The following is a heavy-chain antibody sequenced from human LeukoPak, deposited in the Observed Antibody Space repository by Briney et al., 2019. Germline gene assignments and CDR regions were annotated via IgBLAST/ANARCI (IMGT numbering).Heavy chain of an antibody. CDR1: GGAVSTDY. D-gene: IGHD1-14*01. Sequence: GGSLRLSCAASGGAVSTDYMSWVRQAPGKGLEWVSVIYSGGSAYYADSVRGRFTISRDSSENTVYLQVNSLRAEDTAVYYCARSGLVPFDYWGQGTLVTVSS. V-gene: IGHV3-66*01. J-gene: IGHJ4*02. CDR2: IYSGGSA. CDR3: ARSGLVPFDY.